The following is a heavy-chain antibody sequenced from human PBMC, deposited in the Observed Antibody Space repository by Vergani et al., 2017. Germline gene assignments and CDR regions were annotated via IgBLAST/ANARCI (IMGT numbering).Heavy chain of an antibody. J-gene: IGHJ6*02. CDR1: GGSISSGGYY. D-gene: IGHD1-7*01. CDR3: ARGXRGLTRTPINWDWGYYYGMDV. CDR2: IYYSGST. V-gene: IGHV4-31*03. Sequence: QVQLQESGPGLVKPSQTLSLTCTVSGGSISSGGYYWSWIRQHPGKGLEWIGYIYYSGSTYYNPSLKSRVTISVDTSKNQFSLKLSSVTAADTAVYYCARGXRGLTRTPINWDWGYYYGMDVWGQGTTVTVSS.